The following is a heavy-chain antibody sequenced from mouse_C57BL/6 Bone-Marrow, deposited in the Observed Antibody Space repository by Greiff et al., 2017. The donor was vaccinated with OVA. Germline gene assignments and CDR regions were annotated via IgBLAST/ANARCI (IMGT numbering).Heavy chain of an antibody. CDR3: SRRRLLSCYSNYFDY. V-gene: IGHV1-85*01. CDR1: GYTFTSYD. J-gene: IGHJ2*01. Sequence: QVQLQQSGPELVKPGASVKLSCKASGYTFTSYDINWVKQRHGQGLEWIGWIYPRDGSTKYNEKFKGKATLTVDKSSSTAYMELHSLTSEDSAVFFCSRRRLLSCYSNYFDYWGQGTTLTVSS. CDR2: IYPRDGST. D-gene: IGHD2-12*01.